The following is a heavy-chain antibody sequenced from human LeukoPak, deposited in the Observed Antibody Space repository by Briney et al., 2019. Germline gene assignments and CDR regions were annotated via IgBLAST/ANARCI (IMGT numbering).Heavy chain of an antibody. CDR3: AKNGSHIVVVPAAQNYYYYYYMDV. CDR1: GFTFSSYA. J-gene: IGHJ6*03. V-gene: IGHV3-23*01. D-gene: IGHD2-2*01. Sequence: QSGGSLRLSCAASGFTFSSYAMSWVRQAPGKGLEWVSAISGSGGSTYYADSVKGRFTISRDNSKNTLYLQMNSLRAEDTAVYYCAKNGSHIVVVPAAQNYYYYYYMDVWGKGTTVTVSS. CDR2: ISGSGGST.